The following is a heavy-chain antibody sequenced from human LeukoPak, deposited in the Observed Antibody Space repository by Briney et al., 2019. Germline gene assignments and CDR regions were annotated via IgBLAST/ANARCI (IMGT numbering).Heavy chain of an antibody. J-gene: IGHJ6*03. CDR1: GGTFSSYA. CDR3: ARDLRIAARPENYYYYMDV. D-gene: IGHD6-6*01. Sequence: SVKVSCKASGGTFSSYAISWVRQAPGQGLEWMGGIIPIFGTANYAQKFQGRVTITTDESTSIAYMELSSLRSEDTAVYYCARDLRIAARPENYYYYMDVWGKGTTVTVSS. V-gene: IGHV1-69*05. CDR2: IIPIFGTA.